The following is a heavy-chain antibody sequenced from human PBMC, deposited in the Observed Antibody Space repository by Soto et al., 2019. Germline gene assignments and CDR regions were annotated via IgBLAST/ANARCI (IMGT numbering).Heavy chain of an antibody. D-gene: IGHD6-19*01. CDR2: IYSGGST. Sequence: GSLRLSCAASGFTVSSNYMSWVRQAPGKGLEWVSVIYSGGSTYYADSVKGRFTISRDNSKNTLYLQMNSLRAEDTAVYYCAKERHSSGWPNYFDYWGQGTLVTVSS. J-gene: IGHJ4*02. CDR1: GFTVSSNY. CDR3: AKERHSSGWPNYFDY. V-gene: IGHV3-66*01.